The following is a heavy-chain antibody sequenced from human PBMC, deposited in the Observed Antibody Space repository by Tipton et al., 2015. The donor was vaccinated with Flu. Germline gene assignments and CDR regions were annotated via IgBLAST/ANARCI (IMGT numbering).Heavy chain of an antibody. CDR1: GFTFSSYS. V-gene: IGHV3-21*01. J-gene: IGHJ4*02. CDR3: ASTVAGFLPSFDY. Sequence: SLRLSCAASGFTFSSYSMNWVRQAPGKGLEWVSSISSSSSYIYYADSVKGRFTISRDNAKNSLYLQMNSLRAEDTAVYYCASTVAGFLPSFDYWGQGTLVTVSS. CDR2: ISSSSSYI. D-gene: IGHD6-19*01.